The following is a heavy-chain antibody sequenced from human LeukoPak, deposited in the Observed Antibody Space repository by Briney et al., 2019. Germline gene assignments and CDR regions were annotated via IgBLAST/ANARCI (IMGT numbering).Heavy chain of an antibody. CDR1: GGSISSYY. V-gene: IGHV4-4*07. D-gene: IGHD3-16*01. J-gene: IGHJ5*02. CDR2: IYSGGNT. CDR3: ARGSVITFGGVTQTGGNWFDP. Sequence: SETLSVTCTVSGGSISSYYWSWIRQPAGKGLEWIGRIYSGGNTNYNPSLKSRVTMSVDTSKNQFSLKLSSVTAADAAVYYCARGSVITFGGVTQTGGNWFDPRVQGTLVTVSS.